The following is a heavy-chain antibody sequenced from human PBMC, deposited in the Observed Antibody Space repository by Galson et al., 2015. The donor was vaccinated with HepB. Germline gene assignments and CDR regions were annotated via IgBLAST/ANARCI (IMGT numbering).Heavy chain of an antibody. J-gene: IGHJ5*02. D-gene: IGHD6-13*01. V-gene: IGHV1-2*04. CDR1: GYTFTGYY. CDR2: INPNSGGT. CDR3: ARALPAQLGEAAAGLDWFDP. Sequence: SVKVSCKASGYTFTGYYMHWVRQAPGQGLEWMGWINPNSGGTNYAQKFQGWVTMTRDTSISTAYMELSRLRSDDTAVYYCARALPAQLGEAAAGLDWFDPWGQGTLVTVSS.